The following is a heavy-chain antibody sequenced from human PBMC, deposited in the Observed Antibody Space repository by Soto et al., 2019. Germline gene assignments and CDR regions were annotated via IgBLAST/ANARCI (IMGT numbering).Heavy chain of an antibody. CDR3: ARDLALYSSSYSAVRY. Sequence: QVQLVESGGGVVQPGRSLRLSCAASGFTFSSYGMLWVRQAPGKGLEWVAVIWYDGSNKYYADSVKGRFTISRDNSKNTLYLQMNSLRAEDTAVYYCARDLALYSSSYSAVRYWGQGTLVTVSS. V-gene: IGHV3-33*01. J-gene: IGHJ4*02. CDR2: IWYDGSNK. CDR1: GFTFSSYG. D-gene: IGHD6-13*01.